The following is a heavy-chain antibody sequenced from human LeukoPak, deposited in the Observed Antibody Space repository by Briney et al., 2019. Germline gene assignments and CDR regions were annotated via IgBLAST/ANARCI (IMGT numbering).Heavy chain of an antibody. D-gene: IGHD1-26*01. V-gene: IGHV4-61*01. J-gene: IGHJ4*02. Sequence: SETLSLTCTVSGGSISSSSYYWNWIRQPPGKGLEWIGYIYNTWTTYYNPSLRSRVTISLDTSNNQVSLKLSSVTAADTAVYFCARDMDPWCSGSYFGYWGLGTLVTVSS. CDR1: GGSISSSSYY. CDR2: IYNTWTT. CDR3: ARDMDPWCSGSYFGY.